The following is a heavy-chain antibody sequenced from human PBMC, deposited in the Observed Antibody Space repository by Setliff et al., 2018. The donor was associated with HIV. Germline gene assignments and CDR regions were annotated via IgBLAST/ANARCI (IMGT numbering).Heavy chain of an antibody. J-gene: IGHJ4*02. CDR2: FHPSGST. CDR1: GDFISSDYY. D-gene: IGHD3-10*02. CDR3: YVKCRGDYVGY. Sequence: SETLSLTCTVSGDFISSDYYWSWIRQPPGKGLEWIGSFHPSGSTYYSPSLKSRLTISIDTSKNHFSLRLSSVTAADTAVYYCYVKCRGDYVGYWGQGTLVTVSS. V-gene: IGHV4-38-2*02.